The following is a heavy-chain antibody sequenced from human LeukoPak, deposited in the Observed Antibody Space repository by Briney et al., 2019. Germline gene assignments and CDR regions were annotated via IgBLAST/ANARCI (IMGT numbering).Heavy chain of an antibody. CDR1: GFTVSSNY. Sequence: GGSLRLSCAASGFTVSSNYMSWVRQAPGKGLEWVAFIRYDGSIKYYADSVKGRFTISRDDSKNTLNLQMYSLRPEDSALYYCAKDQGPYYFDSSGFYGDPFDIWGQGTMVTVSS. V-gene: IGHV3-30*02. CDR3: AKDQGPYYFDSSGFYGDPFDI. J-gene: IGHJ3*02. CDR2: IRYDGSIK. D-gene: IGHD3-22*01.